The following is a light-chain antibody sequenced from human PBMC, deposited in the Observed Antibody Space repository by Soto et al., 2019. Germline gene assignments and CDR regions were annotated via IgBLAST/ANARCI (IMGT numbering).Light chain of an antibody. Sequence: EIVLTQSPATLSLSPGERATLSCRASQSVSKYLAWYQQKPGQAPRLLIYDASNRASDIPARFSGSGSGTGFTLTISSLEPEDFAVYYCHQRTNWPLTFGGGTKVEIK. CDR1: QSVSKY. J-gene: IGKJ4*01. CDR2: DAS. CDR3: HQRTNWPLT. V-gene: IGKV3-11*01.